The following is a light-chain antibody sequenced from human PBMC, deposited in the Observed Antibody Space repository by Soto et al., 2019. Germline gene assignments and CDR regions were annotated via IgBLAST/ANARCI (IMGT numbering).Light chain of an antibody. CDR3: QQYYSTRA. CDR1: QSVLYSSNNKNY. V-gene: IGKV4-1*01. Sequence: DIVMTQSPDSLAVSLGERATINCKSSQSVLYSSNNKNYLAWYQQKPGQPPKLLIYWASTRESGVPDRFGGSGSGTDFTLTIGSLQAEDVAVYYCQQYYSTRAFGGGTKVEIK. J-gene: IGKJ4*01. CDR2: WAS.